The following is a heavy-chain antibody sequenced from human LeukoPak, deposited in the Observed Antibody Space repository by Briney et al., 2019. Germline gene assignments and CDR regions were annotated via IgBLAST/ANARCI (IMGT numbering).Heavy chain of an antibody. CDR2: INWNGGST. J-gene: IGHJ6*03. CDR1: GFTFDDYG. CDR3: ARDFSYYYYYYMDV. V-gene: IGHV3-20*04. Sequence: GGSLRLSCAASGFTFDDYGMSWVRQAPGKGLEWVSGINWNGGSTGYADSVKGRFTISRDNAKNSLYLQMNSLRAEDTASYYCARDFSYYYYYYMDVWGKGTTVTVSS.